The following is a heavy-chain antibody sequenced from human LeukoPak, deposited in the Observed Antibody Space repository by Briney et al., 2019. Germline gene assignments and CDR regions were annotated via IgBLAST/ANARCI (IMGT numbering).Heavy chain of an antibody. Sequence: GGSLRLSCTPSGFTFGDYTMSWVRQAPGKGLEWVSFIRSKAYGGTTEYAASVKGRFTISRDDSKSVAYLQMNSLKTEDTAVYYCTRDPPGYCSSTSCPPGVYWGQGTLVTVSS. J-gene: IGHJ4*02. CDR1: GFTFGDYT. V-gene: IGHV3-49*04. CDR2: IRSKAYGGTT. CDR3: TRDPPGYCSSTSCPPGVY. D-gene: IGHD2-2*01.